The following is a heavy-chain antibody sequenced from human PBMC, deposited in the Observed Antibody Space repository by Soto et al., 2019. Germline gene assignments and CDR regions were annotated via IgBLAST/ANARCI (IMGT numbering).Heavy chain of an antibody. V-gene: IGHV4-30-4*01. CDR1: GASISSGDSF. CDR2: IYSSRST. Sequence: SETLSLTYTVSGASISSGDSFWSWIRQPPGKGLEWIAYIYSSRSTYYNPSLKRRVAISIDTSKNQFSLNLSSLTAADTAVYYCASLNLSFDPWGQGTLVTVSS. J-gene: IGHJ5*02. CDR3: ASLNLSFDP.